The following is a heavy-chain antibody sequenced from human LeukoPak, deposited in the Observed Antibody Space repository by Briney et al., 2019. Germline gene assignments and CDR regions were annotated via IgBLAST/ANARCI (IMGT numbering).Heavy chain of an antibody. J-gene: IGHJ4*02. CDR2: IFYTENT. Sequence: SETLSLTCSVYGVYFSSIGCYCGWLRQPPGKGLEWLGSIFYTENTYYNPTLKSRITITADTSKTQLSLELRFVTAADTAVYYCARLGASLEWDSGSFPDYWGQGTLVTVSS. V-gene: IGHV4-39*01. CDR3: ARLGASLEWDSGSFPDY. D-gene: IGHD3-10*01. CDR1: GVYFSSIGCY.